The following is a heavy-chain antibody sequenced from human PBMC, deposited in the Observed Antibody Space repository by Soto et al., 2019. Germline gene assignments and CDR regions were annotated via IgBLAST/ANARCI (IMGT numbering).Heavy chain of an antibody. CDR1: GGTFSSYT. V-gene: IGHV1-69*08. Sequence: QVQLVQSGAEVKKPGSSVKVSCKASGGTFSSYTISWVRQAPGQGLEWMGRIIPILGIANYAQKFQGRVTITTDKSTSTAYMELSSLRSEDTAVYYCAREYSVELQGNAFDIWGKGTMVTVSS. CDR3: AREYSVELQGNAFDI. CDR2: IIPILGIA. D-gene: IGHD1-7*01. J-gene: IGHJ3*02.